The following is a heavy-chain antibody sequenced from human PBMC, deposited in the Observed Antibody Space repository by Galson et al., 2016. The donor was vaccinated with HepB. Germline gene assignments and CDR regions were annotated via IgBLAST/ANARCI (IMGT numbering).Heavy chain of an antibody. CDR1: GFTFRAYT. V-gene: IGHV3-21*04. J-gene: IGHJ6*02. CDR3: ARDRVDIVAAPSSIRNYYGMDV. D-gene: IGHD5-12*01. CDR2: ISSGSRHI. Sequence: SLRLSCAASGFTFRAYTMNWVRQAPGKGLQWVSSISSGSRHISNAVSLKGRFSISRDDAKNSVFLQMNSLTVDDTAKYFCARDRVDIVAAPSSIRNYYGMDVWGQGTTVTVSS.